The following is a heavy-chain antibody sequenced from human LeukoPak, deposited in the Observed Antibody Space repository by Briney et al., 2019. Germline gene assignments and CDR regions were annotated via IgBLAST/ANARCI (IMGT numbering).Heavy chain of an antibody. Sequence: SEALSLTCVVYGGSFSGYYWSWIRQPPGKGLEWIGEINHSGSTNYNPSLKSRVTISVDTSKNQFSLKLSSVTAADTAVYYCARPQSSGEIDYWGQGTLVTVSS. CDR1: GGSFSGYY. V-gene: IGHV4-34*01. CDR3: ARPQSSGEIDY. J-gene: IGHJ4*02. D-gene: IGHD6-19*01. CDR2: INHSGST.